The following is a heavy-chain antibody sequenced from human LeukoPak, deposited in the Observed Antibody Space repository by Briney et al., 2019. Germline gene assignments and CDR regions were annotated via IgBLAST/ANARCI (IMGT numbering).Heavy chain of an antibody. CDR2: IYYSGST. V-gene: IGHV4-59*01. J-gene: IGHJ4*02. CDR3: ARLGCSGGSCYTYFDY. Sequence: LSETLSLTCTVSGTSISSYYWSWIRQPPGKGLEWIGFIYYSGSTNYNPSLKSRVTISVDTSKNQFSLKLSSVTAADTAVYYCARLGCSGGSCYTYFDYWGQGTLVTVSS. D-gene: IGHD2-15*01. CDR1: GTSISSYY.